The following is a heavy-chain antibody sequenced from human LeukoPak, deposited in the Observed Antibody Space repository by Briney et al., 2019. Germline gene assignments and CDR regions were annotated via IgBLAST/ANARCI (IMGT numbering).Heavy chain of an antibody. Sequence: PGGSLRLSCAASGFTLRSYDMSWVRQAPGKGLVWVSRINSDGSSTSYADSVKGRFTISRDNAKNSLYLQMNSLRAEDTGVYYCARKPVLDYWGQGTLVTVSS. V-gene: IGHV3-74*01. CDR2: INSDGSST. CDR1: GFTLRSYD. CDR3: ARKPVLDY. J-gene: IGHJ4*02. D-gene: IGHD3-10*02.